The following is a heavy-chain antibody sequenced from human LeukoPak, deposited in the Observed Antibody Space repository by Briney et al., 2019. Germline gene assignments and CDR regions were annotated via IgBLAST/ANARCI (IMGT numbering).Heavy chain of an antibody. D-gene: IGHD3-9*01. CDR1: GFTFGSFA. V-gene: IGHV3-64D*06. CDR2: ITGNGVGT. CDR3: ARERQPLTGYYIGPDAFHI. J-gene: IGHJ3*02. Sequence: GGSLRLSCSASGFTFGSFAMHWVRQAPGKGLEYVSAITGNGVGTYSADSVKGRFTISRDNSKNTLYLQMSSLRTEDTAVYYCARERQPLTGYYIGPDAFHIWAQGTMVT.